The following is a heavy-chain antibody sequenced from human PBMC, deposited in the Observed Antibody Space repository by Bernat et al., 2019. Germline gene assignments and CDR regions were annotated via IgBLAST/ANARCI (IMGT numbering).Heavy chain of an antibody. CDR2: IKQYGSEK. CDR3: AGEGRIEYSSSPDAFDI. V-gene: IGHV3-7*03. D-gene: IGHD6-6*01. CDR1: GFTFSSYW. J-gene: IGHJ3*02. Sequence: EVQLVESGGGLVQPGGSLRLSCAASGFTFSSYWMCWVRQAPGKGLEWVANIKQYGSEKYYVDPVQGRFTISRDNAKNSLYLQMNSLRAEDTAVYYWAGEGRIEYSSSPDAFDIWGQGTMVTVSS.